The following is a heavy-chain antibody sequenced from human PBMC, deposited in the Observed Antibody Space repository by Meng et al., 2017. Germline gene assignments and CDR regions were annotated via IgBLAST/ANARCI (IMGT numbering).Heavy chain of an antibody. V-gene: IGHV4-59*01. J-gene: IGHJ4*02. CDR2: IYYSGST. Sequence: SETLSLTCTVSGGSISSYYWSWVRQPPGKGLEWIGYIYYSGSTNYNPSLKSRVTISVDTSKNQFSLKLSSVTAADTAVYDCAGTEDYYFDYWGQGTRVTVSS. CDR1: GGSISSYY. D-gene: IGHD3/OR15-3a*01. CDR3: AGTEDYYFDY.